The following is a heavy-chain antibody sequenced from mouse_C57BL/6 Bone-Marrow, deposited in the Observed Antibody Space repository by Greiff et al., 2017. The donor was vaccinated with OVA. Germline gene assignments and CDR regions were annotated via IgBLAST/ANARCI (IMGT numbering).Heavy chain of an antibody. CDR3: AREGDYYGSRFFAY. Sequence: EVQLQESGPGLVKPSQSLSLTCSVTGYSITSGYYWNWIRQFPGNKLEWMGYISYDGSNNYNPSLKNRISITRDTSKNQFFLKLNSVTTEDTATYYCAREGDYYGSRFFAYWGQGTLVTVSA. D-gene: IGHD1-1*01. CDR1: GYSITSGYY. V-gene: IGHV3-6*01. J-gene: IGHJ3*01. CDR2: ISYDGSN.